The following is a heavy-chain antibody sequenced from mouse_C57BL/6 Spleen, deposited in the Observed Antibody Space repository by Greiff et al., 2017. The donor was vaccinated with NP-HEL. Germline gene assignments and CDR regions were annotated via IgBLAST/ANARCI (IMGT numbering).Heavy chain of an antibody. CDR1: GYSITSDY. Sequence: DVKLQESGHGLAKPSQTLSLTCSVTGYSITSDYWNWIRKFPGNKLEYMGYISYSGSTYYNPSLKSRISITRDTSKNQYYLQLNSVTTEDTATYYCARSPSITTGAMDYLGQGTSVTVSS. D-gene: IGHD1-1*01. V-gene: IGHV3-8*01. CDR2: ISYSGST. J-gene: IGHJ4*01. CDR3: ARSPSITTGAMDY.